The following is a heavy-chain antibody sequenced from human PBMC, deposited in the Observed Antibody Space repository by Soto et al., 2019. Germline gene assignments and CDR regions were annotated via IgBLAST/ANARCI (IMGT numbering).Heavy chain of an antibody. J-gene: IGHJ4*02. CDR2: ISGSGGST. V-gene: IGHV3-23*01. CDR1: GFTFSSYA. CDR3: AKGRSWLLTNPGPDY. Sequence: GGSLRLSCAASGFTFSSYAMSWVRQAPGKGLEWGSAISGSGGSTYYADSVKGRFTISRDNSKNTLYLQMNSLRAEDTAVYYCAKGRSWLLTNPGPDYWGQGTLVPVSS. D-gene: IGHD5-12*01.